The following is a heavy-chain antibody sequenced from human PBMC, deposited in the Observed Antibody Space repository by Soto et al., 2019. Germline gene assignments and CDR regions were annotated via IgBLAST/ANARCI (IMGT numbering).Heavy chain of an antibody. CDR3: ARFNTMVRGAIDY. CDR2: ISSSSSTI. J-gene: IGHJ4*02. CDR1: GFTFSSYS. Sequence: EVQLVESGGGLVQPGGSLRLSCAASGFTFSSYSMNWVRQAPGKGLEWVSYISSSSSTIYYADSVKGRFTIFRDNAKNSLYLQMNSLRAEDTAVYYCARFNTMVRGAIDYWGQGTLVTVSS. V-gene: IGHV3-48*01. D-gene: IGHD3-10*01.